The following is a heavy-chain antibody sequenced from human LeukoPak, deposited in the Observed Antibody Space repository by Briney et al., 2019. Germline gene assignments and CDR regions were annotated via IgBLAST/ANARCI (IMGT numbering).Heavy chain of an antibody. CDR2: INGDGSST. J-gene: IGHJ3*02. CDR1: GFTVSSNY. CDR3: ARWKYAFDI. D-gene: IGHD1-1*01. V-gene: IGHV3-74*01. Sequence: GGSLRLSCAASGFTVSSNYMSWVRQAPGKGLVWVLSINGDGSSTNYADSVRGRFAISRDNAKNTLYLQMNSLRAEDTALYYCARWKYAFDIWGQGAFVTVSS.